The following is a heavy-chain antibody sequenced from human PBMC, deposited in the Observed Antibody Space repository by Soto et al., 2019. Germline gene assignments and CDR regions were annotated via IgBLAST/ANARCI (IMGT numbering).Heavy chain of an antibody. D-gene: IGHD1-7*01. J-gene: IGHJ6*03. Sequence: SETLSLTCTVSGGSISSSSYYWGWIRQPPGKGLEWIGSIYYSGSTYYNPSLKSRVTISVDTSKNQFSLKLSSVTAADTAVYYCARPKSTGTTSWASYYYYMDVWGKGTTVTVSS. CDR1: GGSISSSSYY. CDR2: IYYSGST. CDR3: ARPKSTGTTSWASYYYYMDV. V-gene: IGHV4-39*01.